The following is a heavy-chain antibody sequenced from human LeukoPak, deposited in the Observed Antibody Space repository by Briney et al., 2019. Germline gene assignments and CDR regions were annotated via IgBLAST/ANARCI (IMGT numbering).Heavy chain of an antibody. CDR3: EREASNGYHFDF. Sequence: GGSLRLSCAASGFIVSNNYLNWVRQAPGKGLEWVSVISSGGNTYYIDSVKGRFTISRDNSRNTLYLQMNSMRAEDTAVYYCEREASNGYHFDFWGQGTLVTVSS. D-gene: IGHD3-22*01. J-gene: IGHJ4*02. V-gene: IGHV3-53*01. CDR1: GFIVSNNY. CDR2: ISSGGNT.